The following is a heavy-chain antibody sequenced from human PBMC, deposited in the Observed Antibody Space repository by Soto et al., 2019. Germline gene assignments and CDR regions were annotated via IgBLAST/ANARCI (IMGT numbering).Heavy chain of an antibody. CDR3: AIDPSYYGMDV. V-gene: IGHV1-3*05. CDR2: SNAGNGNT. CDR1: GYTFTSYA. Sequence: QVQLVQSGAEEKKPGASVKVSCKASGYTFTSYAMHWVRQALGQRLEWMGWSNAGNGNTKYSQKFQGRVTITRDTSASTAYMDLSSMRAEDTAVYYWAIDPSYYGMDVWGQGTTVTVSS. J-gene: IGHJ6*02.